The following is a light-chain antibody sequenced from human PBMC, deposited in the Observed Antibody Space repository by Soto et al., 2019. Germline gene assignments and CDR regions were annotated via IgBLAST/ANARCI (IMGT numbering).Light chain of an antibody. CDR1: SSDVGGYNY. CDR2: DVS. CDR3: SSYTSSSTLLYV. V-gene: IGLV2-14*01. J-gene: IGLJ1*01. Sequence: QSALTQPASVSGSPGQSITISCTGTSSDVGGYNYVSWYQQQPGKAPKLMIYDVSNRPSGVSNRFSGSKSGNTASLTISGLQAEDEADDYCSSYTSSSTLLYVFGTGTKVTVL.